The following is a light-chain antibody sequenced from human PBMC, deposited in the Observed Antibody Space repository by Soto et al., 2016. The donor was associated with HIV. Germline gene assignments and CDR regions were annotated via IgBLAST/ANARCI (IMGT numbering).Light chain of an antibody. CDR1: SLRKYF. Sequence: SSELTQDPAVSVALGQTVKITCQGDSLRKYFATWYQQKPGQAPILVIYGKNKRPSGTPDRFSGSSSGNTGSLTISGAQAEDEADYYCNSRDNDRVLFGGGTKLTVL. CDR2: GKN. V-gene: IGLV3-19*01. J-gene: IGLJ2*01. CDR3: NSRDNDRVL.